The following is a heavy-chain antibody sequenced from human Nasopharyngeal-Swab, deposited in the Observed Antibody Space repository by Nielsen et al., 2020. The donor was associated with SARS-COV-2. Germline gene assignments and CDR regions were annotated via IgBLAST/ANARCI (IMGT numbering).Heavy chain of an antibody. CDR3: ARLVPFRRGTGRPSFYYFCMDV. Sequence: GSLRLSCTVSGDSISPNYCSWIRQFQGKRLEWIGDIYYTGSADYSPSLRTRVTFSVDRSKNRFSLELTSVTTADTAVYYCARLVPFRRGTGRPSFYYFCMDVWGQGTTVTVSS. V-gene: IGHV4-59*01. J-gene: IGHJ6*02. D-gene: IGHD3/OR15-3a*01. CDR2: IYYTGSA. CDR1: GDSISPNY.